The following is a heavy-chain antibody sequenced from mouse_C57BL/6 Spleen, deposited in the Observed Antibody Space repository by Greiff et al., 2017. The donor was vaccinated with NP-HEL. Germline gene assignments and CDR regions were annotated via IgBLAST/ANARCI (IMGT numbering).Heavy chain of an antibody. J-gene: IGHJ2*01. CDR3: ARCDTTVGPHFDY. D-gene: IGHD1-1*01. CDR1: GYTFTSYW. V-gene: IGHV1-52*01. CDR2: IDPSDSET. Sequence: VQLQQPGAELVRPGSSVKLSCKASGYTFTSYWMHWVKPRPIQGLEWIGNIDPSDSETHYNQKFKDKATLTVDNSSSTASMQLRRLTSEDSAVYYCARCDTTVGPHFDYWGQGTTLTVSS.